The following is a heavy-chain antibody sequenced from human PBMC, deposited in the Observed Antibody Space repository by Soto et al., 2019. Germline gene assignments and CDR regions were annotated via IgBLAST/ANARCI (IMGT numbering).Heavy chain of an antibody. V-gene: IGHV3-30*18. D-gene: IGHD4-4*01. J-gene: IGHJ4*02. CDR2: VSTDGSDR. Sequence: QVLLVQSGGGVVQPGKSLRLSCAASGFRFRAYGIHWVRQAPGKGLEWVAAVSTDGSDRDYADTVKGRFTVYRDNSKDTAFLQMDSLRRDDTSVYYWAKVGIYSIYNYFDFWGQGTLVTVSS. CDR1: GFRFRAYG. CDR3: AKVGIYSIYNYFDF.